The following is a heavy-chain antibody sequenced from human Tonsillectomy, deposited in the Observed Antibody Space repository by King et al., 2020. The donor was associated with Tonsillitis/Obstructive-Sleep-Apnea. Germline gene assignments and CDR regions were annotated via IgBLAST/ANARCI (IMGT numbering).Heavy chain of an antibody. CDR3: ARTRPSSGRITMVRVPFDY. CDR2: IYYSGST. J-gene: IGHJ4*02. Sequence: HVQLQESGPGLVKPSETLSLTCTVSGGSISSYYWSWIRQPPGKGLEWIGYIYYSGSTNYNPSLKSRVTISVDTSKNQFSLKLSSVTAADTAVYYCARTRPSSGRITMVRVPFDYWGQGTLVTVSS. V-gene: IGHV4-59*08. CDR1: GGSISSYY. D-gene: IGHD3-10*01.